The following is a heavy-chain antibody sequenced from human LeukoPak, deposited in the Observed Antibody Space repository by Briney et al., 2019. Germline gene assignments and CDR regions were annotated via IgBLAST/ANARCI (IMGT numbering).Heavy chain of an antibody. CDR1: GGSISSGGYY. D-gene: IGHD6-6*01. Sequence: SETLSLTCTVSGGSISSGGYYWSWIRQRPGKGLEWIGYIYYSGSTYYNPSLKSRVTISVDTSKNQFSLKLSSVTAADTAVYYCARAYSRSSGSAFDIWGQGTMVTVSS. J-gene: IGHJ3*02. CDR3: ARAYSRSSGSAFDI. CDR2: IYYSGST. V-gene: IGHV4-31*03.